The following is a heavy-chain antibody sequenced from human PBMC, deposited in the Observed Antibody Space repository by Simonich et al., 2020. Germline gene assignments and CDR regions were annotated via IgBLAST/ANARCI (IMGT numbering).Heavy chain of an antibody. J-gene: IGHJ4*02. CDR2: IYYSGNT. CDR1: GGSISSYY. CDR3: ASRGWSGYYDY. Sequence: QVQLQESGPGLVQPSATLSLTCPVSGGSISSYYWSWIRQPPGKGLGWIGVIYYSGNTNYNPALKSRVTISVDTSKNQFSLKLSSVTAADTAVYYCASRGWSGYYDYWGQGTLVTVSS. V-gene: IGHV4-59*08. D-gene: IGHD3-3*01.